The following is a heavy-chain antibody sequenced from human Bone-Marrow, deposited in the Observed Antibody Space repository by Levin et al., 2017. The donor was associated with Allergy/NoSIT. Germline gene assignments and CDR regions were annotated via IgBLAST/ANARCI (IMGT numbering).Heavy chain of an antibody. Sequence: SETLSLTCTVSGGSINSDDYYWTWIRQPPGKGLEWIGHIDYRDRMHYNPSLKSRLAISVDTSKNQFSLRLSSVTAADTAIYYCARDYGALSRYYALDVWGQGTTVTVS. D-gene: IGHD4-17*01. V-gene: IGHV4-30-4*01. CDR2: IDYRDRM. CDR3: ARDYGALSRYYALDV. J-gene: IGHJ6*02. CDR1: GGSINSDDYY.